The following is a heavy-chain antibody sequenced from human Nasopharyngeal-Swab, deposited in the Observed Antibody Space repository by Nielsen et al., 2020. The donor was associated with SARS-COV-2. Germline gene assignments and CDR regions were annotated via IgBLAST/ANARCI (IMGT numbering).Heavy chain of an antibody. CDR2: INSDGSST. CDR3: ARVVCSGGSCYQNRYYFDY. Sequence: GGSLRLSCAASGFTFSSYWMHWVRQAPGKGLVWVSRINSDGSSTSYADSVKGRFTIPRDNAKNTLYLQMNSLRAEDTAVYYCARVVCSGGSCYQNRYYFDYWGQGTQVTVSS. D-gene: IGHD2-15*01. V-gene: IGHV3-74*01. J-gene: IGHJ4*02. CDR1: GFTFSSYW.